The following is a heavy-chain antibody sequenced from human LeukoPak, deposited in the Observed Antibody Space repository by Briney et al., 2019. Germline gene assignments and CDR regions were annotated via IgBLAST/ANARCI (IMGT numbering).Heavy chain of an antibody. J-gene: IGHJ3*02. CDR1: GGSISSYY. CDR3: AGGYSSGWDDAFDI. V-gene: IGHV4-30-4*01. Sequence: SETLSLTCTVSGGSISSYYWSWIRQPPGKGLEWIGYIYYSGSTYYNPSLKSRVTISVDTSKNQFSLKLSSVTAADTAVYYCAGGYSSGWDDAFDIWGQGTMVTVSS. D-gene: IGHD6-19*01. CDR2: IYYSGST.